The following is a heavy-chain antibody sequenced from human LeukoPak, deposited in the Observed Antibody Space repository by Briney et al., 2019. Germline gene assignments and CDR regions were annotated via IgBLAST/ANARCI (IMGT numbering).Heavy chain of an antibody. CDR2: ISWNSGSV. Sequence: GGSLRLSCAASGFTFDDYAMHWVRQAPGKGLEWVSGISWNSGSVGYADSVKGRFTISRDNAKNSLYLQMNSLRAEDTALYYCAKGRGFIAAAGTHFDYWGQGTLVTVSS. CDR3: AKGRGFIAAAGTHFDY. J-gene: IGHJ4*02. V-gene: IGHV3-9*01. CDR1: GFTFDDYA. D-gene: IGHD6-13*01.